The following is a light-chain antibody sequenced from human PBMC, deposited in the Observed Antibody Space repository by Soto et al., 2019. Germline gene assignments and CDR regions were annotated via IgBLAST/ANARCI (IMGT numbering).Light chain of an antibody. V-gene: IGKV1-27*01. CDR1: QGIGNY. Sequence: DIQMTQSPSSLSASVGDRVTITCRASQGIGNYLAWYQQKPGKIPKLLIHTASTLQSGVPSRFSGSGSGTDFTLTISRLQPEDVATYYCQNFNSAPPSDWTCGQGTKVEI. J-gene: IGKJ1*01. CDR2: TAS. CDR3: QNFNSAPPSDWT.